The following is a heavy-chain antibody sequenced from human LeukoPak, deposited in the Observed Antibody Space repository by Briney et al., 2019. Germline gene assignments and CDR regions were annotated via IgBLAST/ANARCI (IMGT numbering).Heavy chain of an antibody. CDR2: IWYDGSNK. CDR3: ASEGDYIPFDY. V-gene: IGHV3-33*01. J-gene: IGHJ4*02. Sequence: GGSLRLSCAASGFTFSSYGMHWVRQAPGKGLEWVAVIWYDGSNKYYADSVKGRFTISRDNSKNMLYLQMNSLRAEDTAVYYCASEGDYIPFDYWGQGTLVTVSS. CDR1: GFTFSSYG. D-gene: IGHD4-17*01.